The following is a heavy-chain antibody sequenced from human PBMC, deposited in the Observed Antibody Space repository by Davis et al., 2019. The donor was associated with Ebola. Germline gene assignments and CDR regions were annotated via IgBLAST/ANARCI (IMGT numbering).Heavy chain of an antibody. V-gene: IGHV4-39*07. D-gene: IGHD6-6*01. Sequence: MPSETLSLTCTVSGGSISSSTDFWGWIRQPPEKGLEWIGSVYYSGSTDYNPALKSRVTISVDTSKNQFSLKLSSVTAADTAMYYCARSPSWGAARHLDYWGQGTLVTVSS. J-gene: IGHJ4*02. CDR3: ARSPSWGAARHLDY. CDR2: VYYSGST. CDR1: GGSISSSTDF.